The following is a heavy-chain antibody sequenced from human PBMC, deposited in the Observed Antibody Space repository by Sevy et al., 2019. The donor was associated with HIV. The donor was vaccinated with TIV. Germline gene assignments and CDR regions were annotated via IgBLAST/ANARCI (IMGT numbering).Heavy chain of an antibody. V-gene: IGHV3-48*03. CDR2: IISSGSSK. D-gene: IGHD3-22*01. J-gene: IGHJ4*02. CDR3: ARGPHHYYDSSAFFDD. CDR1: GFTFSSYE. Sequence: GGSLRLSCTASGFTFSSYEMNWVRQAPGKGLEWVSNIISSGSSKYYADSVKGRFTISRDNAKNSLFLQMNSLRAEDTAVYYCARGPHHYYDSSAFFDDWGQGTLVTVSS.